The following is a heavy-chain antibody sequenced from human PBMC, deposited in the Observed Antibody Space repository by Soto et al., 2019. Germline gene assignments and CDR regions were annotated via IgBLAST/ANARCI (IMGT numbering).Heavy chain of an antibody. V-gene: IGHV3-23*01. J-gene: IGHJ4*02. CDR2: ISASAGTT. CDR3: ARDGVNAKELDY. Sequence: GRSLRLSCAASGFTFSSHGMNWVRQAPGKGLEWVSFISASAGTTFYADSVKGRFTISRDNSKNTLYLQMNSLRAEHTALYYCARDGVNAKELDYWGQGALVSVSS. D-gene: IGHD1-26*01. CDR1: GFTFSSHG.